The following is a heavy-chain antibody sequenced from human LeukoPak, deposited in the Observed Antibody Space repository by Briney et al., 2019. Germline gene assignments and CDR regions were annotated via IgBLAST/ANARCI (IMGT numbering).Heavy chain of an antibody. CDR1: GGSISRGGYY. CDR2: IYYSGST. V-gene: IGHV4-31*03. J-gene: IGHJ4*02. Sequence: SQTLSLTCTVSGGSISRGGYYWSWIRQHPGKGLEWIGYIYYSGSTYYNPSLKSRVTISVDTSKNQFSLKLSSVTAADTAVYYCARARGYSYGLFDYWGQGTLVTVSS. D-gene: IGHD5-18*01. CDR3: ARARGYSYGLFDY.